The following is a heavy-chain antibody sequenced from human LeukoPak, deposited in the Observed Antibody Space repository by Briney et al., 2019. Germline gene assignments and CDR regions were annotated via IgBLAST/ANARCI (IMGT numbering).Heavy chain of an antibody. D-gene: IGHD6-13*01. Sequence: SETLSLTCAVYGGSFSGYYWRWIRQPPGKGLEWTGEINHSGSTNYNPSLKGRVTISVDTSKNQFSLKLSSVTAADTAVYNCARRAGYSSSWNPGGSAYFDYWGQGTLVTVSS. V-gene: IGHV4-34*01. J-gene: IGHJ4*02. CDR3: ARRAGYSSSWNPGGSAYFDY. CDR2: INHSGST. CDR1: GGSFSGYY.